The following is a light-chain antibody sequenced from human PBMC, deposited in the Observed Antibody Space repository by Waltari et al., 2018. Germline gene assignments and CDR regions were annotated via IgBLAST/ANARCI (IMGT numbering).Light chain of an antibody. Sequence: SSELTQDPAVSVALGQTVRITCQGDSLRGYYASWYQQKPGQAPVLVSYGKNNRPSGIPVRFSGSSSGNTASLTITGAQAEDGAEYECYSRDSSGDHLRVFGAWTKVTVL. V-gene: IGLV3-19*01. CDR1: SLRGYY. CDR3: YSRDSSGDHLRV. J-gene: IGLJ1*01. CDR2: GKN.